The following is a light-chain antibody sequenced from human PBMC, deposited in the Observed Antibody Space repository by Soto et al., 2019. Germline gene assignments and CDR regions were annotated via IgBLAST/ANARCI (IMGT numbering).Light chain of an antibody. CDR1: QSISSW. Sequence: DIQMTQSPSTLSASVGDRVTITCRASQSISSWLAWYQQKPGKAPKLLIYDASSLESGVPSRFSGSGSGTEFTLTISSLQPDDFATYYCQQYNSYRTLGQGT. CDR3: QQYNSYRT. J-gene: IGKJ1*01. CDR2: DAS. V-gene: IGKV1-5*01.